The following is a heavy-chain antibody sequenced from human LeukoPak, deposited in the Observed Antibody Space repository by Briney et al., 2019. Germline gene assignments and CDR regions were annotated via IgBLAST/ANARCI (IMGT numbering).Heavy chain of an antibody. D-gene: IGHD2-2*01. CDR1: GYTLTELS. J-gene: IGHJ6*02. CDR3: AREFIVVVPAAAYGMDV. Sequence: SVKVSCKVSGYTLTELSMHWVRQAPGKGLEWMGGFDPEDGETIYAQKLQGRVTMTTDTSTSTAYMELRSLRSDDTAVYYCAREFIVVVPAAAYGMDVWGQGTTVTVSS. V-gene: IGHV1-24*01. CDR2: FDPEDGET.